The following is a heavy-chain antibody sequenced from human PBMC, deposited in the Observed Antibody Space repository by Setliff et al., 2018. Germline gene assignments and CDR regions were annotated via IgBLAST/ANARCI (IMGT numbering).Heavy chain of an antibody. D-gene: IGHD3-10*01. Sequence: ASVKVSCKASGYTFTSYAMHWVRQAPGQRLEWMGWINAGNGNTKYSQKFQGRVTITRDTSASTAYMELSSLRSEDTAVYYCARDHAYGSRFYYYYYGMDVWGQGTTVTVSS. J-gene: IGHJ6*02. V-gene: IGHV1-3*01. CDR3: ARDHAYGSRFYYYYYGMDV. CDR1: GYTFTSYA. CDR2: INAGNGNT.